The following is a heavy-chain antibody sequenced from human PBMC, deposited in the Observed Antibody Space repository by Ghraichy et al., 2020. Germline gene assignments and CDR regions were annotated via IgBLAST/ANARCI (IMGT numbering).Heavy chain of an antibody. J-gene: IGHJ2*01. CDR3: ARGPDIVVVVAASHFDL. D-gene: IGHD2-15*01. CDR2: INPNSGGT. V-gene: IGHV1-2*02. CDR1: GYTFTGYY. Sequence: ASVKVSCKASGYTFTGYYMHWVRQAPGQGLEWMGWINPNSGGTNYAQKFQGRVTMTRDTSISTAYMELSRLRSDDTAVYYCARGPDIVVVVAASHFDLWGRGTLVTVSS.